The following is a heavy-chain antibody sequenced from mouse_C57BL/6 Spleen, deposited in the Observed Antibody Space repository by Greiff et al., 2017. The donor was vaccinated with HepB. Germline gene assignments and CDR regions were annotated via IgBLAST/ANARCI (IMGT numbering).Heavy chain of an antibody. Sequence: QVQLKQSGAELVRPGTSVKMSCKASGYTFTNYWIGWAKQRPGHGLEWIGDIYPGGGYTNYNEKFKGKATLTADKSSSTAYMQFSSLTSEDSAIYYCAREGDYSWFAYWGQGTLVTVSA. V-gene: IGHV1-63*01. D-gene: IGHD1-1*01. CDR2: IYPGGGYT. CDR1: GYTFTNYW. CDR3: AREGDYSWFAY. J-gene: IGHJ3*01.